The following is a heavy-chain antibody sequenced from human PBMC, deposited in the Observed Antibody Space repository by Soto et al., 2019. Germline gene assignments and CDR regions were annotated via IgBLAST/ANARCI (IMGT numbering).Heavy chain of an antibody. CDR1: GYSFTDYH. V-gene: IGHV1-2*04. J-gene: IGHJ6*02. Sequence: GASVKVSCKASGYSFTDYHIHWVRQAPGQGLEWLGRINPKSGGTSTAQKFQGWVTMTTDTSISTASMELTRLTSEDTAIYYCARGDSTDCANGVCSFFYNHDMDVWG. D-gene: IGHD2-8*01. CDR2: INPKSGGT. CDR3: ARGDSTDCANGVCSFFYNHDMDV.